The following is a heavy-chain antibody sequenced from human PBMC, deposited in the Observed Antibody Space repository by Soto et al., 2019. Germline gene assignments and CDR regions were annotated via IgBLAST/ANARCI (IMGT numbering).Heavy chain of an antibody. D-gene: IGHD5-18*01. CDR2: IYYSGST. Sequence: QVHLQESGPGLVKPSETLSLTCTVSGGSISSYYWSWIRQPPGEGLEWIGYIYYSGSTNYNPSLTSRVTLSVDTSKNQCSLKLSSVTAADTAVYYCARADVDTAFDYWGQGPLVTVSS. CDR1: GGSISSYY. V-gene: IGHV4-59*01. J-gene: IGHJ4*02. CDR3: ARADVDTAFDY.